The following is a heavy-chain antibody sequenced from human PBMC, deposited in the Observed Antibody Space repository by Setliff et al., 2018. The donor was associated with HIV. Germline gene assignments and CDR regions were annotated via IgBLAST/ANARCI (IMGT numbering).Heavy chain of an antibody. J-gene: IGHJ5*02. D-gene: IGHD6-6*01. Sequence: SETLSLTCAVYGGSFGDYYWSWIRQPPGKGLEWIGEVNHSGSTNYNPSLKSRVTISVDTSKNQFSLKLSPVTAADTAVYYCARGGRSLAAQTWFDPWGQGTLVTVSS. V-gene: IGHV4-34*01. CDR3: ARGGRSLAAQTWFDP. CDR2: VNHSGST. CDR1: GGSFGDYY.